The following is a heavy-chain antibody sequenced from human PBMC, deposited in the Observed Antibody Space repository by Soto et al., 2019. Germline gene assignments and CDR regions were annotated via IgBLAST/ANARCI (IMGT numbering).Heavy chain of an antibody. J-gene: IGHJ4*02. CDR3: ARWVDSGIYVFDY. Sequence: EVQLVESGGGLVQPGGSLRLSCAVSGFTSSSYDMYWVRQGKGKGLEWVSTIDTAGSTFYRGSVRGRFTMSRENAKNSFYLQMNSLRDEDTAMEYFARWVDSGIYVFDYWGQGALVTVSP. V-gene: IGHV3-13*01. CDR1: GFTSSSYD. D-gene: IGHD3-16*01. CDR2: IDTAGST.